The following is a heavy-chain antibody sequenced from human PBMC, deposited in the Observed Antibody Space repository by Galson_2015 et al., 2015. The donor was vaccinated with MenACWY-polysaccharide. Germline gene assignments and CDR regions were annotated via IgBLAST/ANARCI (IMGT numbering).Heavy chain of an antibody. CDR2: MSPNTAKT. J-gene: IGHJ4*02. Sequence: SVKVSCKASGYTFTSYDINWVRQATGQGLEWMGWMSPNTAKTGYPQKFQGRVTMTRNTSISTAYMELSSLTSEDTAVYYCARGRRDPAVADTAAVILAYWGQAILLTVSS. D-gene: IGHD6-19*01. CDR1: GYTFTSYD. CDR3: ARGRRDPAVADTAAVILAY. V-gene: IGHV1-8*01.